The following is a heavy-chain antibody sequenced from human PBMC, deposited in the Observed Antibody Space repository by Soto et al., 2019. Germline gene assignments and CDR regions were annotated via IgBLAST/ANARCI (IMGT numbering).Heavy chain of an antibody. CDR3: ARRPISYIRFAPYFDY. CDR1: GGSISSSSYY. D-gene: IGHD3-3*01. Sequence: NPSETLSLTCTVSGGSISSSSYYWGWIRQPPGKGLEWIGSIYYSGSTYYNPSLKSRVTISVDTSKNQFSLKLSSVTAADTAVYYCARRPISYIRFAPYFDYWGQGTLVTVSS. CDR2: IYYSGST. V-gene: IGHV4-39*01. J-gene: IGHJ4*02.